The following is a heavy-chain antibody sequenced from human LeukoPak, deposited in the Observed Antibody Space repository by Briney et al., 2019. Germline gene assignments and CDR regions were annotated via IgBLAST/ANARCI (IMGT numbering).Heavy chain of an antibody. CDR2: ISSESSGK. V-gene: IGHV3-23*01. J-gene: IGHJ4*02. CDR3: ARRDSSGWYSLDY. D-gene: IGHD6-19*01. CDR1: GFTFSGHA. Sequence: GGSLRLSCAASGFTFSGHAMSWVRQAPGKGLEWVSSISSESSGKYYADSVKGRFTISRDNSTNTLYLQMNSLKAEDTAAYYCARRDSSGWYSLDYWGQGTLVSVS.